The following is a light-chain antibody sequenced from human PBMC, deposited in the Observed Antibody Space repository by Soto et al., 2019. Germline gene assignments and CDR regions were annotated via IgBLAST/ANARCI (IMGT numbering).Light chain of an antibody. V-gene: IGKV1-5*01. Sequence: DIQMTQSPSTLSASVGDRVTITCRASQSFSSWLAWYQQKPGKTPNLLIYDASTLESGVPSRFSGSGSGTEFTLTISSLQPDDFATYYCQQYDNLPLTFGGGTKVEIK. CDR1: QSFSSW. CDR2: DAS. CDR3: QQYDNLPLT. J-gene: IGKJ4*01.